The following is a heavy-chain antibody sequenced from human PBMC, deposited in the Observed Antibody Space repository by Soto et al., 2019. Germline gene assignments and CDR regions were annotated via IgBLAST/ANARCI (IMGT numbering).Heavy chain of an antibody. D-gene: IGHD6-13*01. V-gene: IGHV5-10-1*01. J-gene: IGHJ6*02. CDR1: GYSFTSYW. CDR3: ASFKGRSSWPHYYGMDV. Sequence: PGESLKISCKGSGYSFTSYWISWVRQMPGKGLEWMGRIDPSDSYTNYSPSFQGHVTISADKSISTAYLQWSSLKASDTAMYYCASFKGRSSWPHYYGMDVWGQGATVTVSS. CDR2: IDPSDSYT.